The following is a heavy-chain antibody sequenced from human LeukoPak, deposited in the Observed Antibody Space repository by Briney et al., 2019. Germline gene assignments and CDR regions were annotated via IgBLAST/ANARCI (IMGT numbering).Heavy chain of an antibody. CDR3: AKDPYYYGSGSYPIA. Sequence: PGGSLRLSCAASGFTLSTYTMNWVRQAPGKGLQWFSYISSSSSTIYYADSVKGRFTISRDNSKNTLYLQMNSLRAEDTAVYYCAKDPYYYGSGSYPIAWGQGTLVTVSS. J-gene: IGHJ5*02. CDR1: GFTLSTYT. D-gene: IGHD3-10*01. V-gene: IGHV3-48*01. CDR2: ISSSSSTI.